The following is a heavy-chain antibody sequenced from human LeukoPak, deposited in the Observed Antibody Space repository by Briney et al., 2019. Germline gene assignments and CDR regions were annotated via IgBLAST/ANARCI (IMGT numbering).Heavy chain of an antibody. D-gene: IGHD5-18*01. CDR3: ARDKYSYGTYYYYGMDV. V-gene: IGHV4-31*03. Sequence: SETLSLTCTVSGGSMSSGGYYWSWIRQHPGKGLEWIGYIYYSGSTYYNPSLKSRVTISVDTSKNQFSLKLSSVTAADTAVYYCARDKYSYGTYYYYGMDVWGQGTTVTVSS. CDR1: GGSMSSGGYY. J-gene: IGHJ6*02. CDR2: IYYSGST.